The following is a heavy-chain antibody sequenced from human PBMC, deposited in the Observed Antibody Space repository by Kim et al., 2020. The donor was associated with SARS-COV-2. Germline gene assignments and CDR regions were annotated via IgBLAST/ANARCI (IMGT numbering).Heavy chain of an antibody. J-gene: IGHJ3*02. V-gene: IGHV1-69*01. CDR2: A. Sequence: ANYAQKCQGRVTITADESTSTAYMGLSSLRSEDTAVYYCARKTGDVAFDIWGQGTMVTVSS. D-gene: IGHD2-21*01. CDR3: ARKTGDVAFDI.